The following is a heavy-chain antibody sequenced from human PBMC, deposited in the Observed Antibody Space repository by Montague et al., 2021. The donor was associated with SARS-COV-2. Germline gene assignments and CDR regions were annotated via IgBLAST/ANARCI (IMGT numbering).Heavy chain of an antibody. Sequence: PALVKPTQTLTLTCTFSGFSLSTSGMCVSWIRQPPGKALEWLALIDWDDDKYYSTSLKTRLTISKDTSKNQVVLTMTNMDPVDTATYYCARIRFLEWLLPHGMDVWGQGTTVTVSS. CDR1: GFSLSTSGMC. CDR3: ARIRFLEWLLPHGMDV. V-gene: IGHV2-70*01. CDR2: IDWDDDK. J-gene: IGHJ6*02. D-gene: IGHD3-3*01.